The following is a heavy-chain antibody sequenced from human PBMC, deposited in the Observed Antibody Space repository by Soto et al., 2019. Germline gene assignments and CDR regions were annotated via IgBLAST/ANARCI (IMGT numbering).Heavy chain of an antibody. CDR1: GFTFSSYW. V-gene: IGHV3-7*03. CDR2: IKQDGSEK. CDR3: ARGPDKYSSSWYFDY. D-gene: IGHD6-13*01. Sequence: RRLSCAASGFTFSSYWMSWVRQAPGKGLEWVANIKQDGSEKYYVDSVKGRLTISRDNAKNSLYLQMNSLRAEDTAVYYCARGPDKYSSSWYFDYWGQGTLVTVSS. J-gene: IGHJ4*02.